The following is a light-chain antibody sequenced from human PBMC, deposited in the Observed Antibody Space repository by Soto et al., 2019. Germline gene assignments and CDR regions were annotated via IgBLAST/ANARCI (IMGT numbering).Light chain of an antibody. CDR2: RDT. CDR3: QSYANRLNAYV. CDR1: TSNIGASYD. Sequence: QSALTQPPSVSGAPGQRVTISCTGSTSNIGASYDVHWYQQLPGTAPKLLIYRDTHRPSGIPNRFSGSRSGTSASLAISGLQPGDEADYYCQSYANRLNAYVFGTGTKLTVL. J-gene: IGLJ1*01. V-gene: IGLV1-40*01.